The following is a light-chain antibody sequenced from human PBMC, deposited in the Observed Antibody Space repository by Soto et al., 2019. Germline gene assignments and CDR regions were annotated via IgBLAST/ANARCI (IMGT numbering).Light chain of an antibody. V-gene: IGLV2-14*01. CDR2: EVS. J-gene: IGLJ1*01. CDR3: SSYTSSITYV. CDR1: SSDVGGYNY. Sequence: QSVLTQPASVSGSPGQPITISCTGTSSDVGGYNYVSWYQQHPGKAPKLMIYEVSNRPSGVSNRFSGSKSGNTASLTISGLQAEDEADYYCSSYTSSITYVFGTGTKLTVL.